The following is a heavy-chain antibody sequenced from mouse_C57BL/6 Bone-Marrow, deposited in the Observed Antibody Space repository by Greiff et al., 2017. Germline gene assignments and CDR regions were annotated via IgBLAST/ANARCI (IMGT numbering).Heavy chain of an antibody. Sequence: VQLQQSGAELVRPGASVKLSCTASGFNIKDDYMHWVKQRPEQGLEWIGWIDPENGDTESASKFQGKATITADTSSNTAYLQLSSLTSEDTAVYYCTTGTPFAYWGQGTLVTVSA. D-gene: IGHD4-1*01. V-gene: IGHV14-4*01. CDR1: GFNIKDDY. CDR2: IDPENGDT. CDR3: TTGTPFAY. J-gene: IGHJ3*01.